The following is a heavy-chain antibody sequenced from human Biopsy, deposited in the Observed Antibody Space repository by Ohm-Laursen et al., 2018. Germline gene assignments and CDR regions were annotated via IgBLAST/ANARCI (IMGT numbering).Heavy chain of an antibody. CDR3: ARRTWDN. J-gene: IGHJ4*02. CDR1: GYTFTDYD. Sequence: ASVKVSCKASGYTFTDYDINWVRQATGQGLEWLGWMNPNSANTGYAQKFQGRITMTRNTSISTAYMELSSLRSEDTAVYFCARRTWDNWGLGTLITVSS. V-gene: IGHV1-8*01. CDR2: MNPNSANT.